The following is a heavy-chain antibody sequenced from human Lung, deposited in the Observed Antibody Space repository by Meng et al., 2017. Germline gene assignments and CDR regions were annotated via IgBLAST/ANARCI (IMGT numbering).Heavy chain of an antibody. D-gene: IGHD2-8*02. CDR3: ARGTRVSCTGVICYPFDF. CDR1: GFTFRHYA. CDR2: TAATDGGT. V-gene: IGHV3-23*01. J-gene: IGHJ4*02. Sequence: EVQLLESGGGLAQPGGSLRLSCAASGFTFRHYAMSWVRQAPEKGLEWVSATAATDGGTYHAASVRGRFTISRDNSKNTLSLQMNSLRADDTAIYYCARGTRVSCTGVICYPFDFWGQGTLVTVSS.